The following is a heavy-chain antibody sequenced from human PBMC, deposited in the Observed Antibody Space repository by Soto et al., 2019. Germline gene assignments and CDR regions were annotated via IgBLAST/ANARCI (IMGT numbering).Heavy chain of an antibody. CDR3: GRHGDYSTYFDAFDT. V-gene: IGHV5-10-1*01. D-gene: IGHD4-4*01. J-gene: IGHJ3*02. CDR2: VDASDSYT. CDR1: GYSFTSYW. Sequence: GESLKISCKGSGYSFTSYWISWVRQMPGKCLEWMGGVDASDSYTNYSPAFQGHVTISVDKSISTAYLQWSSLRVPHTALSYCGRHGDYSTYFDAFDTWGQGTMVTAS.